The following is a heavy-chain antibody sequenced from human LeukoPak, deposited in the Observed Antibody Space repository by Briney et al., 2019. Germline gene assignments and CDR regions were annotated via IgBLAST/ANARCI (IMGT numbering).Heavy chain of an antibody. CDR3: VREGSNGLDV. V-gene: IGHV3-48*03. Sequence: GGSLRLSCAASGFTFSNYEINWVRQAPGKGLEWVSYISSSGNTIYYADPVKGRFTISRDNAKNSLYLQMNSLRVEDTAVYPCVREGSNGLDVWGQGTTVTVSS. CDR2: ISSSGNTI. J-gene: IGHJ6*02. CDR1: GFTFSNYE.